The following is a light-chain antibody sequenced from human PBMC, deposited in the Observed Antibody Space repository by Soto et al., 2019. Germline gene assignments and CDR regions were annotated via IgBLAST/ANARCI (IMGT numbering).Light chain of an antibody. V-gene: IGKV3-15*01. CDR1: QSVSSN. CDR3: QHCSCHQFTVT. J-gene: IGKJ4*01. Sequence: EIVMTQSPATLSVSPGERATLSCRASQSVSSNLAWYQQKPGQAPRLLISDAFTRATGIPARFSGSGSGTEYTLTISSRQSEDSAVYYCQHCSCHQFTVTFGGGTKVEIK. CDR2: DAF.